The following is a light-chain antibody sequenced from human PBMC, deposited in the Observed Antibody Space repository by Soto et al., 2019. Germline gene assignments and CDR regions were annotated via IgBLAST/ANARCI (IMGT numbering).Light chain of an antibody. J-gene: IGKJ1*01. CDR1: QSVSSY. CDR2: DAS. CDR3: QQYHSYSLT. V-gene: IGKV3D-15*01. Sequence: IVMSHSPATLSVSTGERASLSCMASQSVSSYLAWYQQKPGQDPRLLIYDASNRATGIPARFSGSGSGTEFTLTISSLQPDDFATYYCQQYHSYSLTFGQGTKV.